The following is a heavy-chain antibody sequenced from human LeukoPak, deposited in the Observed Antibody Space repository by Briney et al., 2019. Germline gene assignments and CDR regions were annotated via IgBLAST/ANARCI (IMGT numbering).Heavy chain of an antibody. Sequence: ASVKVSCKASGYTFTSYDINWVRQATGQGLEWMGWMNPNSGNTGYAQKFQGRVTTTRNTSISTAYMELSSLRSEDTAVYYCARWGRRDFWSGYPPYYYYYGMDVWGQGTTVTVSS. V-gene: IGHV1-8*01. CDR3: ARWGRRDFWSGYPPYYYYYGMDV. D-gene: IGHD3-3*01. CDR1: GYTFTSYD. CDR2: MNPNSGNT. J-gene: IGHJ6*02.